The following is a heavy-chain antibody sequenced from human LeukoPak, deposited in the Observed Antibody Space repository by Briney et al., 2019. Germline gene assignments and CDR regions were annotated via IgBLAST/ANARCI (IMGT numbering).Heavy chain of an antibody. CDR2: IYHSGST. D-gene: IGHD6-13*01. V-gene: IGHV4-30-2*01. Sequence: SETLSLTCAVSGGSISSGGYSWSWIRQPPGKGLEWIGYIYHSGSTYYNPSLKSRVTISVDRSKNQFSLKLGSVTAADTAVYYCARDGYSSSWYYFDYWGQGTLVTVSS. CDR3: ARDGYSSSWYYFDY. J-gene: IGHJ4*02. CDR1: GGSISSGGYS.